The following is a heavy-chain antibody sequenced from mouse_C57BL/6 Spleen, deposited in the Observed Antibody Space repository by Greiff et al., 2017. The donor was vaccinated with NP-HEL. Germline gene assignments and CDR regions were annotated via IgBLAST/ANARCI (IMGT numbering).Heavy chain of an antibody. J-gene: IGHJ2*01. CDR1: GYTFTSYW. Sequence: QVQLQQPGAELVMPGASVKLSCKASGYTFTSYWMHWVKQRPGQGLEWIGEIDPSDSYTNYNQKFKGKSTLTVDKSSSTAYMQLSSLTSEDSAVYYCARSGDGYYEDYWGQGTTLTVSS. V-gene: IGHV1-69*01. CDR2: IDPSDSYT. CDR3: ARSGDGYYEDY. D-gene: IGHD2-3*01.